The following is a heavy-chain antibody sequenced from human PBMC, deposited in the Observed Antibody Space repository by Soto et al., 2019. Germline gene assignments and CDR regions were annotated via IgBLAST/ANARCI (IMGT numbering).Heavy chain of an antibody. J-gene: IGHJ5*02. CDR3: AKDGAYSSSSEGANNWFDP. D-gene: IGHD6-6*01. CDR2: ISWNSGSI. Sequence: EVQLVESGGGLVQPGRSLRLSCAASGFTFDDYAMHWVRQAPGKGLEWVSGISWNSGSIGYADSVKGRFTISRDNAKNSLYLQMNSLRAEDTAVYYCAKDGAYSSSSEGANNWFDPWGQGTLVTVSS. V-gene: IGHV3-9*01. CDR1: GFTFDDYA.